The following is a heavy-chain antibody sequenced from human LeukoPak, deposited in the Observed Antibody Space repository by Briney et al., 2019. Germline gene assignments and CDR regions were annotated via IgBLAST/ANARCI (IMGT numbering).Heavy chain of an antibody. Sequence: GGSLRLSCAASGFTFSTYTMNWVRQPPGKGLEWVSNIATSSSTIYYADSVKGRFTISRDNAKNSLYLQMNSLRAEDTAVYYCARDLIAAAGPDGTIFDYWGQGTLVTVSS. J-gene: IGHJ4*02. D-gene: IGHD6-13*01. CDR1: GFTFSTYT. V-gene: IGHV3-48*01. CDR2: IATSSSTI. CDR3: ARDLIAAAGPDGTIFDY.